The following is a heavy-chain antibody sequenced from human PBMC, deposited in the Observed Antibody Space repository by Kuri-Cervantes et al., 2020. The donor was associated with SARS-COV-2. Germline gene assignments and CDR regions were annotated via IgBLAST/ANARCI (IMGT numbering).Heavy chain of an antibody. V-gene: IGHV3-66*01. CDR2: IYSGGST. CDR3: ARDSYGDIYYYYGMDV. Sequence: GGSLRLSCAASGFTVSSNYMSWVRQAPGKGLEWVSVIYSGGSTYYADSVKGRFTISRDNSKNTLYLQMNSLRAEDTAVYYCARDSYGDIYYYYGMDVRGQGTTVTVSS. CDR1: GFTVSSNY. J-gene: IGHJ6*02. D-gene: IGHD4-17*01.